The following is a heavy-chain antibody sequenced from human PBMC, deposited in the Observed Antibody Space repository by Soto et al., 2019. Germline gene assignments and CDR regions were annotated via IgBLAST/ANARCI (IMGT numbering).Heavy chain of an antibody. CDR3: VRDKEKTIEEAGNAFDI. CDR2: ISWNGGTM. CDR1: GFTFDDYA. J-gene: IGHJ3*02. Sequence: PGGSLRLSCAASGFTFDDYAMHWVRQAPGKGLEWVAGISWNGGTMGYADSVKGRFTISRDNAKNSLYLQMSSLRTEDTALHYCVRDKEKTIEEAGNAFDIWGQGTMVTVSS. V-gene: IGHV3-9*01. D-gene: IGHD6-19*01.